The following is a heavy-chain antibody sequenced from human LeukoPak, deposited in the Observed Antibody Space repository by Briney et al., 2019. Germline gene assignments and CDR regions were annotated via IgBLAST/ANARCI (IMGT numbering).Heavy chain of an antibody. D-gene: IGHD3-3*01. Sequence: ASVNVSCKASGYTFTSYAMNWVRQAPGQGLEWMGWINTNTGNPTYAQGFTGRFVFSLDTSVSTAYLQISSLKAEDTAVYYCARGTWYYDFWSGYYNNWFDPWGQGTLVTVSS. CDR1: GYTFTSYA. J-gene: IGHJ5*02. CDR2: INTNTGNP. V-gene: IGHV7-4-1*02. CDR3: ARGTWYYDFWSGYYNNWFDP.